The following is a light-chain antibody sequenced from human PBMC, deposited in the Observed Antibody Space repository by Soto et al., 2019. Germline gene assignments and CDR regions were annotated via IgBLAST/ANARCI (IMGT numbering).Light chain of an antibody. CDR1: QSISSW. CDR2: KAS. J-gene: IGKJ1*01. V-gene: IGKV1-5*03. Sequence: DIQMTQSPSTLSASVGDRVTITCRASQSISSWLAWYQQKPGKAPKLLIYKASSLESGVPSRFSGSGSGTEFTLTTSSLQPDDFATYYCQQYNSYSQTFGLGTKVEIK. CDR3: QQYNSYSQT.